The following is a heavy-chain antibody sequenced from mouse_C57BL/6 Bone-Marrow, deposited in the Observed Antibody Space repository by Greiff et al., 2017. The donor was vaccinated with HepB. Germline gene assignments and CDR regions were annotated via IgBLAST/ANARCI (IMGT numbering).Heavy chain of an antibody. CDR1: GYSFTDYN. V-gene: IGHV1-39*01. CDR2: INPNYGTT. J-gene: IGHJ2*01. CDR3: ARGEDYGYDGFDY. Sequence: SGPELVKPGASVKISCKASGYSFTDYNMNWVKQSNGKSLEWIGVINPNYGTTSYNQKFKGKATLTVDQSSSTAYMQLNSLRSEDSAVYYCARGEDYGYDGFDYWGQGTTLTVSA. D-gene: IGHD2-2*01.